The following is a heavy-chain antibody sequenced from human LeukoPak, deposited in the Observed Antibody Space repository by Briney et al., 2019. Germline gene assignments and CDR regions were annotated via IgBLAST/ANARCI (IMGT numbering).Heavy chain of an antibody. D-gene: IGHD6-13*01. Sequence: PGGSLRLSCAASGFTFSRYGMHWVRQAPGKGLEWVTAISYDGSNKYYADSVKGRFTISRDNSKNTLYVQMNSLRAEDTAVYYCAKEGYSRGCYSYYHMDVWGKGTTVTVSS. V-gene: IGHV3-30*04. CDR3: AKEGYSRGCYSYYHMDV. J-gene: IGHJ6*03. CDR2: ISYDGSNK. CDR1: GFTFSRYG.